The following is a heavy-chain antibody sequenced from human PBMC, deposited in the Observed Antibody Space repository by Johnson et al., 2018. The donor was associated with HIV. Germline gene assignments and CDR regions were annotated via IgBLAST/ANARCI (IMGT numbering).Heavy chain of an antibody. J-gene: IGHJ3*02. D-gene: IGHD1-26*01. CDR2: ISYDGSNK. V-gene: IGHV3-30*04. CDR1: GFTFSSYA. Sequence: QVQLVESGGGVVQPGRSLRLSCAASGFTFSSYAMHWVRQAPGKGLEWVAVISYDGSNKYYADSVKGRFTISRDNFKNTLYLQMNSLRAGDTAVYYCARGWGIVGAKSAFDIWGQGTMVTVSS. CDR3: ARGWGIVGAKSAFDI.